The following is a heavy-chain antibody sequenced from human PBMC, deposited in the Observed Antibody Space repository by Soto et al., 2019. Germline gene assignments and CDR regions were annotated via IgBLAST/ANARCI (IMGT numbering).Heavy chain of an antibody. CDR1: GYPVTAYY. Sequence: QLHLVQSGAVVKKPGASVTVSCSASGYPVTAYYMHWVRQAPGRGLEGMGRINPATGAAKYTQTFQGRVTMTRDTSTGTVFMELSGLTSEDPAVFYCARGGGVGVAGSAAFDMWGQGTLVTVSS. V-gene: IGHV1-2*06. J-gene: IGHJ3*02. CDR3: ARGGGVGVAGSAAFDM. CDR2: INPATGAA. D-gene: IGHD3-3*01.